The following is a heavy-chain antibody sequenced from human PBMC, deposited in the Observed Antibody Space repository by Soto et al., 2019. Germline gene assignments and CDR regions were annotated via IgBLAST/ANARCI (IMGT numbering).Heavy chain of an antibody. CDR2: IYYSGST. V-gene: IGHV4-31*03. J-gene: IGHJ4*02. Sequence: SETLSLTCTASGGSISSGGYYWSWIRQHPGKGLEWIGYIYYSGSTYYNPSLKSRVTISVDTSKNQFSLKLKSVTAADTAIYYCARRTVNIRTFYSGLKTHCFDYWGQGAPVTVSS. CDR1: GGSISSGGYY. CDR3: ARRTVNIRTFYSGLKTHCFDY. D-gene: IGHD6-19*01.